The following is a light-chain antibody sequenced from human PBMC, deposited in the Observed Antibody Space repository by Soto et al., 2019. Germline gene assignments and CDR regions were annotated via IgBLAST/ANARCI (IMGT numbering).Light chain of an antibody. Sequence: QSVLAQPASVSASPGQSITISCTGTSSDVGGSNFVSWYQQHPGKPPKLIIYDVATRPSGVSNRFSGSKSGSTASLIISRLQTEDEADYYCVSFTSSTTYVFGCGTKLTVL. V-gene: IGLV2-14*03. CDR2: DVA. CDR3: VSFTSSTTYV. J-gene: IGLJ1*01. CDR1: SSDVGGSNF.